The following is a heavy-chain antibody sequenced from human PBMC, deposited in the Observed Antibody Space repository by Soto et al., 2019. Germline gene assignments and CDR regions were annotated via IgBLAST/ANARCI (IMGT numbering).Heavy chain of an antibody. V-gene: IGHV3-30*18. D-gene: IGHD6-13*01. Sequence: GGSMRLSCAASGFPFSSYGMHWVRPAPGKGLEWVAVISYDGSNKYYADSVKGRFTISRDNSKNTLYLQMNSLRAEDTAVYYCAKDRGSSWYFTFDYWGQGTLVTVSS. CDR2: ISYDGSNK. J-gene: IGHJ4*02. CDR3: AKDRGSSWYFTFDY. CDR1: GFPFSSYG.